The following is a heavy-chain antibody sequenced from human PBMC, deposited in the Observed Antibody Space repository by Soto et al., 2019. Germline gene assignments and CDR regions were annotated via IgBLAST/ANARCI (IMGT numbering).Heavy chain of an antibody. Sequence: SETLSLTCTVSGGSINKVDYSWVWIRQPPGKGLEWLGSVHYSGGTYYNSSLRGRLSISLDTSRNHFSLNLISVTAADTAVYYCSSFLVCAPRNKLFPFWAQGCLVTVSS. CDR2: VHYSGGT. CDR1: GGSINKVDYS. J-gene: IGHJ4*02. V-gene: IGHV4-39*02. CDR3: SSFLVCAPRNKLFPF. D-gene: IGHD1-7*01.